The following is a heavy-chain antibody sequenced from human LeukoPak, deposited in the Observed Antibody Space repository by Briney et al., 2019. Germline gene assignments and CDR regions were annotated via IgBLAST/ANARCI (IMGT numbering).Heavy chain of an antibody. CDR1: GFTFSSYA. J-gene: IGHJ4*02. V-gene: IGHV3-23*01. D-gene: IGHD3-3*02. Sequence: GGSLRLSCAASGFTFSSYAMTWVRQAPGKGLEWVSSISGSGSTYYADSVKGRFTISRDSSKNTLYLQMNSLRAEGTAIYYCAKVSISPIYYFDYWGQGTLVTVSS. CDR2: ISGSGST. CDR3: AKVSISPIYYFDY.